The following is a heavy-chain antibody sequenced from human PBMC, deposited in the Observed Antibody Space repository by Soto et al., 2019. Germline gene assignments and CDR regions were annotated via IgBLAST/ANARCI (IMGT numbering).Heavy chain of an antibody. D-gene: IGHD6-19*01. Sequence: EVQLVESGGGWIQPGGSLRLSCAASGFTFSSKYRPWVRQAPGKGLEWVSVIYGGGTTYYADSVKGRFTISRDNSKNTLYLQMNSLRAEDTAVYYCVQTTGWPGFDFWGQGTLVTVSS. CDR3: VQTTGWPGFDF. J-gene: IGHJ4*02. CDR2: IYGGGTT. CDR1: GFTFSSKY. V-gene: IGHV3-53*01.